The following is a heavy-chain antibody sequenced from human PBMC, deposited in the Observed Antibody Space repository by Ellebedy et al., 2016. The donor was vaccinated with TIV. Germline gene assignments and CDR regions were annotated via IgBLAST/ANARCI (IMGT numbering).Heavy chain of an antibody. V-gene: IGHV4-34*01. J-gene: IGHJ4*02. CDR1: GGSFSGYY. Sequence: MPSETLSLTCAVYGGSFSGYYWSWVRQPPGKGLEWIGEINHSGSTNYNPSLKSRVTISVDTSKNQFSLKLSSVTAADTAVYYCARLPGEDSRGYYFDHWGQGTLVTVSS. CDR2: INHSGST. D-gene: IGHD3-22*01. CDR3: ARLPGEDSRGYYFDH.